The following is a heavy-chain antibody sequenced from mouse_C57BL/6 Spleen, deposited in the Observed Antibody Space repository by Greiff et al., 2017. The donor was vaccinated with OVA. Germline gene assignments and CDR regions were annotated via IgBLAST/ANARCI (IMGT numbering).Heavy chain of an antibody. CDR1: GFSLTSYG. CDR2: IWSGGST. D-gene: IGHD2-4*01. CDR3: SENDYTIGYGDD. Sequence: VMLVESGPGLVQPSQSLSITCTVSGFSLTSYGVHWVRQPPGTGLEWLGVIWSGGSTDYNAAFISRLSIRKDNSKSQVFFKMHSLQADDSAVDYYSENDYTIGYGDDWGTGTTLTVSS. J-gene: IGHJ2*01. V-gene: IGHV2-4*01.